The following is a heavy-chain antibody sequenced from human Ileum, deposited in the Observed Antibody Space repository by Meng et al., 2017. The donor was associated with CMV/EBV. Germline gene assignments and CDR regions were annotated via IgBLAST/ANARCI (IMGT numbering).Heavy chain of an antibody. CDR2: ISSSSRYI. V-gene: IGHV3-21*01. CDR3: ARDRFLEWPVNWGRVDGMDV. CDR1: GFTFSSYS. Sequence: GGSLRLSCAASGFTFSSYSMNWVRQAPGKGLEGVSSISSSSRYIYYAESVKGRFNISRDNAKNSLYLQMNSLRAEDTAVYYCARDRFLEWPVNWGRVDGMDVWGQGTTVTVSS. D-gene: IGHD3-3*01. J-gene: IGHJ6*02.